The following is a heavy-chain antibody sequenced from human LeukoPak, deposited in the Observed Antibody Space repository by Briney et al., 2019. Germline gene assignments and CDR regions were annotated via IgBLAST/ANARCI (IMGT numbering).Heavy chain of an antibody. Sequence: SVKVSCKASGGTFSSYAISWVRQAPGQGLEWMGRIILIFGIANYAQKFQGRVTITADKSTSTAYMELSSLRSEDTAVYYCARELMDTAMVTGFGYWGQGTLVTVSS. CDR3: ARELMDTAMVTGFGY. V-gene: IGHV1-69*04. J-gene: IGHJ4*02. D-gene: IGHD5-18*01. CDR1: GGTFSSYA. CDR2: IILIFGIA.